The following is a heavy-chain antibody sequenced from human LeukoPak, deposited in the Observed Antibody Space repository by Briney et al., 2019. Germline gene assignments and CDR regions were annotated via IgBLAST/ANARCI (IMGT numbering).Heavy chain of an antibody. CDR3: ARGGTAMDYFDY. CDR2: IYTSGST. D-gene: IGHD5-18*01. V-gene: IGHV4-59*10. Sequence: PSETLSLTCAVYGGSFSGYYWSWIRQPAGKGLEWIGRIYTSGSTNYNPSLKSRVTMSVDTSKNQFSLKLSSVTAADTAVYYCARGGTAMDYFDYWGQGTLVTVSS. CDR1: GGSFSGYY. J-gene: IGHJ4*02.